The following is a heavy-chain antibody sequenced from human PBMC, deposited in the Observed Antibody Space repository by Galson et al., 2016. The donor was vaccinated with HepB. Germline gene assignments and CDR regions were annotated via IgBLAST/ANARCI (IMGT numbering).Heavy chain of an antibody. J-gene: IGHJ4*02. V-gene: IGHV4-34*01. Sequence: TLSLTCAVNGGSFRGYYWSWIRQPPGKGLEWIGEIDHRGITNYNPSLKSRVAISVDTSKKELSLRLNSVTAADTAVYYCARGLVGTTALGYWGQGTLVSVSS. CDR2: IDHRGIT. CDR1: GGSFRGYY. CDR3: ARGLVGTTALGY. D-gene: IGHD1-1*01.